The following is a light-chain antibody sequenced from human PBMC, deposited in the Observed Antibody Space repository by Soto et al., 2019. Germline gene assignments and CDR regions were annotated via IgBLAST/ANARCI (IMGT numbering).Light chain of an antibody. Sequence: QSALTQPASVSGSPGQSITISCTGTSSDVGGYDYVSWYQQHPGKAPKLMIYDVSNRPSGVSDRFSGSKSGNTASLTISGLQAEDEADYYCSLYTTNTRALFGGGTKLTVL. CDR3: SLYTTNTRAL. CDR2: DVS. J-gene: IGLJ2*01. CDR1: SSDVGGYDY. V-gene: IGLV2-14*03.